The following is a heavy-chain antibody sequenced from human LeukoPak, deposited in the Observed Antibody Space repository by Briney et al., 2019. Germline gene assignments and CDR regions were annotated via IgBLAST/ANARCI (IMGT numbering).Heavy chain of an antibody. CDR3: AKKVNYYDTSDPGGWFDP. CDR1: GFTFSSYA. J-gene: IGHJ5*02. V-gene: IGHV3-23*01. CDR2: ISGSGGST. Sequence: GGSLRLSCAASGFTFSSYAMSSVRQAPGKGLEWVSTISGSGGSTYSADSVKGRFTISRDNSKNTLYLQMNSLRAEDTAVYFCAKKVNYYDTSDPGGWFDPWGQGTLVTVSS. D-gene: IGHD3-22*01.